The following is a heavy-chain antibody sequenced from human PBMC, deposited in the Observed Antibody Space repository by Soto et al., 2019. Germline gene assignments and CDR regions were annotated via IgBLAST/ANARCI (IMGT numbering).Heavy chain of an antibody. V-gene: IGHV4-59*01. Sequence: SETLSLTCTVSGGSISSSYWSWIRQPPGKGLEWIGYIYYSGSTNYNPSLKSRVTISVDTSKNQFSLKLSSVTAADTAVYYCARPHGGSSGWDNWFDPWGQGTLVTVSS. J-gene: IGHJ5*02. CDR2: IYYSGST. CDR1: GGSISSSY. CDR3: ARPHGGSSGWDNWFDP. D-gene: IGHD6-25*01.